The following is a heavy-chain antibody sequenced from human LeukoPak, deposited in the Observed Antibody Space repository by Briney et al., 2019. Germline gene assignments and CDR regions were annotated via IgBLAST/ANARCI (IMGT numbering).Heavy chain of an antibody. J-gene: IGHJ5*02. CDR3: AKDNQLNWFDP. Sequence: GGSLRLSCAASGFTVSSNYMTWVRQAPGKGLEWVSGISWNSGSIGYADSVKGRFTISRDNAKNSLYLQMNSLRAEDTALYYCAKDNQLNWFDPWGQGTLVTVSS. D-gene: IGHD2-2*01. CDR2: ISWNSGSI. CDR1: GFTVSSNY. V-gene: IGHV3-9*01.